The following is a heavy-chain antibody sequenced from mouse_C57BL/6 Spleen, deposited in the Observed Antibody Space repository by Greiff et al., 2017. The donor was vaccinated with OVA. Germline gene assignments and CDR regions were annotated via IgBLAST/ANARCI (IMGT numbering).Heavy chain of an antibody. Sequence: QVQLQQSGAELVRPGASVTLSCKASGYTFTDYEMHWVKQTPVHGLEWIGAIDPETGGTAYNQKFKGKAILTADKSSSTAYMELRSLTSEDSAVYYCTEGLGRDYYAMDYWGQGTSVTVSS. J-gene: IGHJ4*01. CDR2: IDPETGGT. CDR3: TEGLGRDYYAMDY. V-gene: IGHV1-15*01. CDR1: GYTFTDYE. D-gene: IGHD4-1*01.